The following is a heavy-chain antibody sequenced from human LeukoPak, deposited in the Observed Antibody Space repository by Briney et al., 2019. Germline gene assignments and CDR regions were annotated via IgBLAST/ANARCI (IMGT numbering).Heavy chain of an antibody. CDR3: ARERVDSPGVCDY. CDR2: IKQDGSEK. Sequence: PGGSLRLSCAASGFTFSSYWMSWVRQAPGKGLEWVANIKQDGSEKYYVDSVKGRFTISRDNAKNSLYLQMNSLRAEDTAVYYCARERVDSPGVCDYWGQGTLVTVSS. CDR1: GFTFSSYW. D-gene: IGHD3-16*01. J-gene: IGHJ4*02. V-gene: IGHV3-7*03.